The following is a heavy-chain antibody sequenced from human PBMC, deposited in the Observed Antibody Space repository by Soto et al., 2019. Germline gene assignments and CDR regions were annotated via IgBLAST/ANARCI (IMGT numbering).Heavy chain of an antibody. CDR1: GFTFRNAS. J-gene: IGHJ5*02. V-gene: IGHV3-15*01. Sequence: EVQLVESGGGLVKPGGSLRLSCATSGFTFRNASMSWVRQAPGKGLQWVGLIKSKFDGGTTVYAAPVRGRFSISRDDSKSSLYLQMNSLKTEDTGIYFCGTGNPWGQGTRVTVSS. CDR3: GTGNP. CDR2: IKSKFDGGTT.